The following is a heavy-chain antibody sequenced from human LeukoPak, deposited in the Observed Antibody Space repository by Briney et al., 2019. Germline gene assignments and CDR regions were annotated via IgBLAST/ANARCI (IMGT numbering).Heavy chain of an antibody. D-gene: IGHD5-18*01. V-gene: IGHV1-3*03. CDR3: AREVRIQLWSRYYYYYMDV. Sequence: ASVKVSCKASGYTFTSYAMHWVRQAPGQRLEWMGWINAGNGNTKYSQEFQGRVTITRDTSASTAYMELSSLRSEDMAVYYCAREVRIQLWSRYYYYYMDVWGKGTTVTVSS. CDR2: INAGNGNT. J-gene: IGHJ6*03. CDR1: GYTFTSYA.